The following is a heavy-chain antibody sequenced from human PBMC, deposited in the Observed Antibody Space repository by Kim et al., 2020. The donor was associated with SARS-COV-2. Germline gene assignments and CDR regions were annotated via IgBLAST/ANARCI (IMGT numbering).Heavy chain of an antibody. CDR2: ISGAADST. D-gene: IGHD6-19*01. J-gene: IGHJ4*02. CDR1: GFTFSSYA. CDR3: ARIWGRNSGWNDY. Sequence: GGSLRLSCAASGFTFSSYAMTWVRQAAGKGLEWVSYISGAADSTYYADSVKGRFTVSRDNSKNMLYLQMYSLRAEDTALFYCARIWGRNSGWNDYWGQGTLVTVSS. V-gene: IGHV3-23*01.